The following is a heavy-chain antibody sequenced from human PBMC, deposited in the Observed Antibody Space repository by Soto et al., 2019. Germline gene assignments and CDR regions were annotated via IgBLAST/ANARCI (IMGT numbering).Heavy chain of an antibody. J-gene: IGHJ4*02. CDR3: AREGAVAGHYDY. V-gene: IGHV3-21*01. Sequence: EVQLVESGGGLVKPGGSLRLSCAASGFTFSSYSMNWVRQAPGKGLEWVSSISSSSSYIYYADSVKGRFTISRDNAKNSLYRQMNSLRAEDTAVYYCAREGAVAGHYDYWGQGTLVTVSS. CDR2: ISSSSSYI. CDR1: GFTFSSYS. D-gene: IGHD6-19*01.